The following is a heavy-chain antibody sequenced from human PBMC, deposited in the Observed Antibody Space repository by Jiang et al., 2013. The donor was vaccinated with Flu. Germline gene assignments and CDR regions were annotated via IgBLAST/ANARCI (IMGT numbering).Heavy chain of an antibody. D-gene: IGHD4-17*01. CDR3: ARVGLTTVTTPRRPTDWYFDL. CDR2: IGTAGDP. J-gene: IGHJ2*01. Sequence: VQLLESGGGLVQPGGSLRLSCAASGFTFSSYDMHWVRQATGKGLEWVSAIGTAGDPYYPGSVKGRFTISRENAKNSLYLQMNSLRAGDTAVYYCARVGLTTVTTPRRPTDWYFDLWGRGTLVTVSS. CDR1: GFTFSSYD. V-gene: IGHV3-13*05.